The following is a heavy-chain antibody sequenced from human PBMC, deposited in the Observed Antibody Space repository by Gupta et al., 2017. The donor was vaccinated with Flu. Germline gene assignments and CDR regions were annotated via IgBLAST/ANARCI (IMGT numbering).Heavy chain of an antibody. D-gene: IGHD2-8*01. CDR2: VDNDGSGT. Sequence: CAASGFTFSNYWMHGVGQVPGKGLVWVSRVDNDGSGTSYADAVKGRFTISRDNAKNTLDLQMHSLRAEDTAVYYCATVCEYWGQGTLVTVSS. V-gene: IGHV3-74*01. CDR3: ATVCEY. CDR1: GFTFSNYW. J-gene: IGHJ4*02.